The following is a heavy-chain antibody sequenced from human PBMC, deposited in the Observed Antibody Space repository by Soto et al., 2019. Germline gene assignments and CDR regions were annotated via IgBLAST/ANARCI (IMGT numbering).Heavy chain of an antibody. CDR1: GYTFINYH. CDR2: INTYNGMT. J-gene: IGHJ4*02. CDR3: AKSPRGEMATD. V-gene: IGHV1-18*01. Sequence: QVQLVQSGGEVKKPGASVTVSCKASGYTFINYHITWVRQAPRQGHEWMAWINTYNGMTDYAQRFQGRVTMTRDTSTRTAYMELRTLGSDDTAVYFCAKSPRGEMATDWGQGTLVTVSS. D-gene: IGHD5-12*01.